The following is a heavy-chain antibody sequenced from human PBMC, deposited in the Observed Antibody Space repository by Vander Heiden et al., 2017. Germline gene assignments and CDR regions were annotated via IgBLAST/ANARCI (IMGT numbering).Heavy chain of an antibody. Sequence: QLQLQESGPGLVKPSETLSLTCTLSGGSLCSSCYYWGWIREPPGKGLEWIESIYYSGSTYYNPSLKSRVTISVDTSKNQFSLKLRSVTAADTAVYYCARRYTGYSSAALFWFDPWGQGTLVTVSS. CDR2: IYYSGST. D-gene: IGHD6-25*01. CDR1: GGSLCSSCYY. CDR3: ARRYTGYSSAALFWFDP. V-gene: IGHV4-39*01. J-gene: IGHJ5*02.